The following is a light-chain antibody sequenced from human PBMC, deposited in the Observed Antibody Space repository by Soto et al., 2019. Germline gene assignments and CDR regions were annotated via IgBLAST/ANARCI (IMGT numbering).Light chain of an antibody. J-gene: IGLJ1*01. V-gene: IGLV2-14*03. Sequence: QSVLNHPASGSWAPRQASPISCTGTRSDVGGYNYVSWYQHHPGKAPKLVIYDVSNRPSGVSNRFSGSKSGNTASLIISGLQAEDEADYYCSSYTSSSTLSTYVFGTGTKVTVL. CDR3: SSYTSSSTLSTYV. CDR1: RSDVGGYNY. CDR2: DVS.